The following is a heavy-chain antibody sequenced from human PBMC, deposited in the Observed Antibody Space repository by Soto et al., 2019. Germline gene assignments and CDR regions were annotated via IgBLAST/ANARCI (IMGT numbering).Heavy chain of an antibody. Sequence: QVQLQESGPGLVKPSGTLSLTCAVSSGSISSSNWWSWVRQPPGKGLEWIGEIYHSGSTNYNPSLKSRVTISGGKSKHQFSLKLSSVTAADTAVYYCARSRDYEGAFDIWGQGTMVTVSS. CDR2: IYHSGST. J-gene: IGHJ3*02. CDR1: SGSISSSNW. CDR3: ARSRDYEGAFDI. D-gene: IGHD4-17*01. V-gene: IGHV4-4*02.